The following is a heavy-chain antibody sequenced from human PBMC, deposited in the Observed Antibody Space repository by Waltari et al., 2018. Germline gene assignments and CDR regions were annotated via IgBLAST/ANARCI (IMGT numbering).Heavy chain of an antibody. CDR1: GFTFSTYG. Sequence: QVQLVESGGGVVQPGGSLRLSCAASGFTFSTYGMHWVRQAPGKGLEWVAFIRYDGTNKYYADSVKGQFTISRDNSKNTLYVQMDSLRAEDTAVYYCAKVAVVGSWYVSAADYWGQGTLVTVSS. CDR3: AKVAVVGSWYVSAADY. D-gene: IGHD6-13*01. J-gene: IGHJ4*02. CDR2: IRYDGTNK. V-gene: IGHV3-30*02.